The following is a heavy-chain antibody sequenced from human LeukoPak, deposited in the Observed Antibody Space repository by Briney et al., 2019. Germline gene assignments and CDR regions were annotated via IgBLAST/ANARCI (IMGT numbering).Heavy chain of an antibody. CDR2: MNPNSGNT. Sequence: GASVKVSCKASGYTFTSYDINWVRQATGQGLEWMGWMNPNSGNTGYAQKFQGRVTMTRNTSISTAYMELSSLRSEDTAVYYCARGSVATITFYHYYGMDVWGQGTTVTVSS. V-gene: IGHV1-8*01. CDR1: GYTFTSYD. J-gene: IGHJ6*02. CDR3: ARGSVATITFYHYYGMDV. D-gene: IGHD5-12*01.